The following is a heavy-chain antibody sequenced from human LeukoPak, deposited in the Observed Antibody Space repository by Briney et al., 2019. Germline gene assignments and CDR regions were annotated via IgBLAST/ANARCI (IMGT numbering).Heavy chain of an antibody. CDR2: IIPIFGTP. CDR3: ARGLLPSYYYYGMDV. D-gene: IGHD2/OR15-2a*01. Sequence: GSSVKVSCKASGGTFSSYPITWVRQAPGQGLEWMGGIIPIFGTPNYAQRFEGRVTITADESTSTAYMELSSLRSEDTAVYFCARGLLPSYYYYGMDVWGQGTTVTVSS. J-gene: IGHJ6*02. V-gene: IGHV1-69*01. CDR1: GGTFSSYP.